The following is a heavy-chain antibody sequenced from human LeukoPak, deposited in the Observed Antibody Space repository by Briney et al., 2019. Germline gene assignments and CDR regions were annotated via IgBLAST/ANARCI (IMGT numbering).Heavy chain of an antibody. CDR3: ATSTLILRLIFDY. CDR1: GFSFSNYG. Sequence: PGGSLRLSCAASGFSFSNYGMHWVRQAPGKGLEWVAFIRYDGSNKYYADSVKGRFTISRDNSKNTLYLQMNSLRAEDTAVYYCATSTLILRLIFDYWGQGTLVTVSS. V-gene: IGHV3-30*02. J-gene: IGHJ4*02. CDR2: IRYDGSNK. D-gene: IGHD4-17*01.